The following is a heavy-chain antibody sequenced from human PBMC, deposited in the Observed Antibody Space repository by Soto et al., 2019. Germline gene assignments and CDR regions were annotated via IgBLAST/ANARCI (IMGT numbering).Heavy chain of an antibody. Sequence: SDPLSLTCTVSGASISSYYWSWILQPPGKGLEWIGYIYYSGSTNYNPSLKSRVTISVDTSKNQFSLKLSSVTAADTAVYYCARDDRGRGFTYYYYYGMEVWGQGTTVTVPS. J-gene: IGHJ6*02. CDR2: IYYSGST. CDR3: ARDDRGRGFTYYYYYGMEV. V-gene: IGHV4-59*01. CDR1: GASISSYY. D-gene: IGHD3-10*01.